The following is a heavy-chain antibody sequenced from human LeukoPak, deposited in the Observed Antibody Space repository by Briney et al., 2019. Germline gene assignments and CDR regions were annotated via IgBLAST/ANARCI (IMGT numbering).Heavy chain of an antibody. J-gene: IGHJ4*02. D-gene: IGHD3-22*01. CDR1: GYSISSGYH. CDR2: IYHSGRT. Sequence: PSETLSLICSVSGYSISSGYHWGWIRQPPGQGLEWIGSIYHSGRTYYNPSLKSRVTISVDKSKNQFSLKLSSVTAADTAVYYCARQVYDSKSARIFDCWGQGTLVTVSS. V-gene: IGHV4-38-2*01. CDR3: ARQVYDSKSARIFDC.